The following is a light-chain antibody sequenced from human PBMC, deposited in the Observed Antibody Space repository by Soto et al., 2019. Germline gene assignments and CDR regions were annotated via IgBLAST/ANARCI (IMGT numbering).Light chain of an antibody. J-gene: IGKJ4*01. CDR1: QSVSRH. Sequence: IMLTQPPATLSLSPGERATLSCRASQSVSRHLAWYQQKPGQAPRLLIYDASSRATDIPARFSGSGSGTDFTLTINSLEPGDFALYYCQQRITWPLTFGGGTKVDIK. V-gene: IGKV3-11*01. CDR3: QQRITWPLT. CDR2: DAS.